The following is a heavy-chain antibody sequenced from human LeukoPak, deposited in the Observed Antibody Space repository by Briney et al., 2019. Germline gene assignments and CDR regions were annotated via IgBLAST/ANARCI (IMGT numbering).Heavy chain of an antibody. CDR3: ASSRTAASSNWFDP. Sequence: GGSLRLSCAASGLTVSSNYMTWVRQAPGKGLEWVSIIHTNGNTYYADSVEGRFTISRDNSKNTLYLQMNSLRTKDTAVYYCASSRTAASSNWFDPWGQGTLVTVSS. D-gene: IGHD6-13*01. CDR1: GLTVSSNY. V-gene: IGHV3-53*01. J-gene: IGHJ5*02. CDR2: IHTNGNT.